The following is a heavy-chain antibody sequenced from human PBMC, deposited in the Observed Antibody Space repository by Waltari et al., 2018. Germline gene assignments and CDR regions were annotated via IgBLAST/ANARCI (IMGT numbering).Heavy chain of an antibody. J-gene: IGHJ4*02. D-gene: IGHD6-19*01. CDR3: ARHKGRYSSGWYGY. CDR1: GYSFHSYW. CDR2: IYPGDSDT. Sequence: EVPLVQSGAEVKTPGESLTISCKGSGYSFHSYWIGWVPQMPGKGLEWVGIIYPGDSDTRYSPSFQGQVTISADKSICTAYLQWSSLKASDTAMYYCARHKGRYSSGWYGYWGQGTLVTVSS. V-gene: IGHV5-51*01.